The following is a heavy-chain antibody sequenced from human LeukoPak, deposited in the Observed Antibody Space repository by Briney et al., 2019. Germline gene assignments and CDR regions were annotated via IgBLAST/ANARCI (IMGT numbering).Heavy chain of an antibody. CDR1: GGSISSGGYY. J-gene: IGHJ4*02. V-gene: IGHV4-31*03. CDR3: ARVNYDSSGYYYDY. CDR2: IYYSGST. D-gene: IGHD3-22*01. Sequence: KTSETLSLTCTVPGGSISSGGYYWSWIRQHPGKGLEWIGYIYYSGSTYYNPSLKSRVTISVDTSKNQFSLKLSSVTAADTAVYYCARVNYDSSGYYYDYWGQGTLVTVSS.